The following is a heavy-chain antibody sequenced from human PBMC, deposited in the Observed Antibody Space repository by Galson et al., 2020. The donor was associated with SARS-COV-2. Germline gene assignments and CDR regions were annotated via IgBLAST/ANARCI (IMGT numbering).Heavy chain of an antibody. Sequence: GESLKISCAASGFTFSSYSMNWVRQAPGKGLEWVSSISSSSYIYYADSVKGRFTISRDNAKNSLYLQMNSLRAEDTAVYYCAREVGVYHLNFGYWGQGTLVTVSS. CDR1: GFTFSSYS. CDR2: ISSSSYI. D-gene: IGHD3-16*01. J-gene: IGHJ4*02. V-gene: IGHV3-21*01. CDR3: AREVGVYHLNFGY.